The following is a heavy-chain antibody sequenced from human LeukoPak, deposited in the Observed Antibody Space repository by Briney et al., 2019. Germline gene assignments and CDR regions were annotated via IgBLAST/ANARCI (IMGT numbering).Heavy chain of an antibody. CDR3: AAQGGSGDLRY. CDR1: GFTFSNTW. D-gene: IGHD4-17*01. J-gene: IGHJ4*02. Sequence: PGGSLRLSCAASGFTFSNTWMNWVRQAPGKGLEWVGRIKRIIDGGTTDYAAPVKGRFTVSRDDSINTLYLQVSSLKTEDTAVYNCAAQGGSGDLRYWGQGTLVTVSS. V-gene: IGHV3-15*01. CDR2: IKRIIDGGTT.